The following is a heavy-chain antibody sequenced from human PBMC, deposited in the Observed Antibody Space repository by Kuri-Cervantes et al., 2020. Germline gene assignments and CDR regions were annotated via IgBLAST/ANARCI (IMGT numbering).Heavy chain of an antibody. CDR2: ISYDGSNK. J-gene: IGHJ4*02. V-gene: IGHV3-30-3*01. CDR1: GFTFSSYA. CDR3: AKEVATIFGSLDY. Sequence: GESLKISCAASGFTFSSYAMHWVRQAPGKGLEWVAVISYDGSNKYYADSVKGRFTISRDNSKNTLYLQMNSLRAEDTAVYYCAKEVATIFGSLDYWGQGTLVTVSS. D-gene: IGHD5-12*01.